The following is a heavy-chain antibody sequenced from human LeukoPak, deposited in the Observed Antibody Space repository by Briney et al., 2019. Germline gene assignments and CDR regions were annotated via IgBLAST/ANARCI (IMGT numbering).Heavy chain of an antibody. CDR2: ISGSGGST. D-gene: IGHD6-19*01. CDR3: AKDPRSGWYSGYFDY. V-gene: IGHV3-23*01. CDR1: GFTFSSYA. J-gene: IGHJ4*02. Sequence: GGSLRLSCAASGFTFSSYAMSWVRQAPGKGLEWVSAISGSGGSTYYADSVKGRFTISRDNSKNTLYLQMNSLRAEDTAVYYCAKDPRSGWYSGYFDYWGQGTLVTVSS.